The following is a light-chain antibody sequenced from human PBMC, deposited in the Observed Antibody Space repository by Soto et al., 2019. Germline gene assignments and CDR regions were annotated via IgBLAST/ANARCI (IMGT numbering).Light chain of an antibody. J-gene: IGKJ4*01. CDR2: AAS. V-gene: IGKV1-17*03. CDR1: QDISSY. Sequence: DIQMTQSPSAMSASVGDRVTITCRASQDISSYLAWFQQKPGKVPKRLIYAASSLQSGVPARFSGSGSGTEFTLPISSLQPEDFATYYCLQHKSYPLTVGGGTKVEIK. CDR3: LQHKSYPLT.